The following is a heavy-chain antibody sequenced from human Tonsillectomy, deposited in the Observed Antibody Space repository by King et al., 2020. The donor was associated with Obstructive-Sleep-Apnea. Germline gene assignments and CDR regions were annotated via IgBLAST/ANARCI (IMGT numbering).Heavy chain of an antibody. CDR1: GGFISSTAYY. Sequence: QLQESGPKLVKPSETLSLTCSVSGGFISSTAYYWVWIRQPPGKGLEWMASIFSDGTTYYNPSLKSRATISVDTSKNQFSLRLSSVTAAETAVYYCATEAGPRGSRCFDYWGQGTLVTVAS. D-gene: IGHD3-10*01. J-gene: IGHJ4*02. CDR3: ATEAGPRGSRCFDY. CDR2: IFSDGTT. V-gene: IGHV4-39*01.